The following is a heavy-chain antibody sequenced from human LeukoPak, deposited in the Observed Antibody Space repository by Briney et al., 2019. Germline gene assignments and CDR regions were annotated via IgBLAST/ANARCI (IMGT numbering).Heavy chain of an antibody. V-gene: IGHV4-4*07. J-gene: IGHJ4*02. D-gene: IGHD3-3*01. CDR3: ARGRGPYYDFWSGYRFDY. CDR2: IYTSGST. CDR1: XXSXSXYY. Sequence: PSXXXSLTXTXXXXSXSXYYWSWIRQPAGKGLEWIGRIYTSGSTNYNPSLKSRVTMSVDTSKNQFSLKLSSVTAADTAVYYCARGRGPYYDFWSGYRFDYWGQGTLVTVSS.